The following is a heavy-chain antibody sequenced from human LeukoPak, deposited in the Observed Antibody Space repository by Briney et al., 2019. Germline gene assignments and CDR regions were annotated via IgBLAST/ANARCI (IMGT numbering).Heavy chain of an antibody. CDR3: ARGRSYFQH. CDR2: INHSGST. Sequence: SETLSLTCAVYGGSFSGYYWSWIRQPPGKGLEWIGEINHSGSTNYNPSLKSRVTISVDTSKNQFSLKLSSVTAADTAVYYCARGRSYFQHWGQGTLVTVSS. V-gene: IGHV4-34*01. J-gene: IGHJ1*01. CDR1: GGSFSGYY. D-gene: IGHD4-17*01.